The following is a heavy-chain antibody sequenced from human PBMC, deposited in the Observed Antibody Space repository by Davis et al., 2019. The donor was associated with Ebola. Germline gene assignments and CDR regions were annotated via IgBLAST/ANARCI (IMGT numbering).Heavy chain of an antibody. D-gene: IGHD2-2*02. V-gene: IGHV3-30-3*01. CDR2: ISYDGSNK. Sequence: PGGSLRLSCAASGFTSSSYAMHWVRQAPGKGLEWVAVISYDGSNKYYADSAKGRFTISRDNSKNTLYLQMNSLRAEDTAVYYCARDQGCSITSCYTGPYYYGMDVWGQGTTVTVSS. J-gene: IGHJ6*02. CDR1: GFTSSSYA. CDR3: ARDQGCSITSCYTGPYYYGMDV.